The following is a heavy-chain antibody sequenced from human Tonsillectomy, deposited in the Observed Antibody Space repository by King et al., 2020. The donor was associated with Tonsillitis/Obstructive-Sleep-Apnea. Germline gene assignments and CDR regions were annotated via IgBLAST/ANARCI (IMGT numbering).Heavy chain of an antibody. V-gene: IGHV4-31*03. J-gene: IGHJ5*02. CDR3: AGGGDIGVVPAAISPNWFDP. D-gene: IGHD2-2*01. CDR1: GGSISSGAYY. CDR2: IYYRGST. Sequence: VQLQESGPGLVKPSQTLSLTCTVSGGSISSGAYYWSWIRQHPGKGLEWIGYIYYRGSTYYNPSLKSRVTISVDTSKNQFSLKLSSVTAADTAVYYCAGGGDIGVVPAAISPNWFDPWGQGTLVTVSS.